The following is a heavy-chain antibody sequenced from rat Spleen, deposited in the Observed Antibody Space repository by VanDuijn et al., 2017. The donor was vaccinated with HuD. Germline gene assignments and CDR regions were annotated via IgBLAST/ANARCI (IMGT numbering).Heavy chain of an antibody. CDR2: ITCGGST. V-gene: IGHV2-6*01. CDR1: GFSLTSYP. CDR3: TRYPITTRDYFDY. Sequence: QVQLKESGPGLVQPSQTLSLTCTVSGFSLTSYPVSWVRQPPGKGLEWIAAITCGGSTYFNSVLKSRLSISRDTSKSQVILKMNSLQTEDTAIYFCTRYPITTRDYFDYWGQGVMVTVSS. J-gene: IGHJ2*01. D-gene: IGHD1-1*01.